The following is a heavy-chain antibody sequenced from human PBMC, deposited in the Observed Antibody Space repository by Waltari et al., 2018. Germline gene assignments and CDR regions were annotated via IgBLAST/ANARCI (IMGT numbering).Heavy chain of an antibody. CDR3: ARVIPEYCGGDCYPVGMDV. D-gene: IGHD2-21*02. V-gene: IGHV4-4*02. CDR1: GGSISSSNW. CDR2: IYHSGST. Sequence: QVQLQESGPGLVKPSGTLSLTCAVSGGSISSSNWWRWVRKPPGKGLEWIGEIYHSGSTNYNPSLKSRVTISVDKSKNQFSLKLSSVTAADTAVYYCARVIPEYCGGDCYPVGMDVWGQGTTVTVSS. J-gene: IGHJ6*02.